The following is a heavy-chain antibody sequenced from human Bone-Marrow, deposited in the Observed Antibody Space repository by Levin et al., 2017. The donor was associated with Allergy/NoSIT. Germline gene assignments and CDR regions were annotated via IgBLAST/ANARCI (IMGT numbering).Heavy chain of an antibody. CDR1: GFTFDDYA. D-gene: IGHD2-15*01. CDR2: ISWNSGSI. J-gene: IGHJ4*02. Sequence: GGSLRLSCAASGFTFDDYAMHWVRQAPGKGLEWVSGISWNSGSIGYADSVKGRFTISRDNAKNSLYLQMNSLRAEDTALYYCAKGGYCSGGSCYLRHFDYWGQGTLVTVSS. V-gene: IGHV3-9*01. CDR3: AKGGYCSGGSCYLRHFDY.